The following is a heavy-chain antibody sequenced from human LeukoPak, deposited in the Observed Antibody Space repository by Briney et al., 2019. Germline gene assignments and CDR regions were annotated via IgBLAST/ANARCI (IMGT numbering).Heavy chain of an antibody. CDR3: ARVVGYCSSTSCYTLLDY. Sequence: SQTLSLTCTVSGGSISSGGYYWSWIRQPPGKGLEWIGYIYHSGSTYYNPSLKSRVTISVDRSKNQFSLKLSSVTAADTAVYYCARVVGYCSSTSCYTLLDYWGQGTLVTVSS. V-gene: IGHV4-30-2*01. D-gene: IGHD2-2*01. CDR2: IYHSGST. CDR1: GGSISSGGYY. J-gene: IGHJ4*02.